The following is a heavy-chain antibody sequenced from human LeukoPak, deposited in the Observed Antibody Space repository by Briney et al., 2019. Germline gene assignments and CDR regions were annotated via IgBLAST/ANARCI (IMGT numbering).Heavy chain of an antibody. CDR1: GYSFTTYW. D-gene: IGHD5-18*01. V-gene: IGHV5-51*01. Sequence: GESLKISCKVYGYSFTTYWIGWVRQMPGKALEWMGIIYPGDSDTRYSPSFQGQVTISGDKSISTAYLQWSSLKASDTAMYYCARRGYSYGWSLDFWGQGTLVTVS. CDR3: ARRGYSYGWSLDF. J-gene: IGHJ4*02. CDR2: IYPGDSDT.